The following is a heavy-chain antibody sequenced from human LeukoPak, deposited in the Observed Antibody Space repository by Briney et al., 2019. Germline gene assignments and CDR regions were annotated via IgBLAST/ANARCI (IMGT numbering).Heavy chain of an antibody. J-gene: IGHJ4*02. Sequence: GASVKVSCKASGYTFTAYYIHWVRQAPGQGLEWMAWINPNSGGTNFAQKFQGRVTMTRDTSLSTAYMELSRLRSDDTAVYYCGSGADIVSRITDYYFDYWGQGTLVTVSS. D-gene: IGHD5/OR15-5a*01. CDR3: GSGADIVSRITDYYFDY. CDR2: INPNSGGT. V-gene: IGHV1-2*02. CDR1: GYTFTAYY.